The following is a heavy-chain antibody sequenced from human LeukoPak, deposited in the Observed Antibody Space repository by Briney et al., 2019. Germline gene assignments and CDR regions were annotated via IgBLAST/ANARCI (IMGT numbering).Heavy chain of an antibody. D-gene: IGHD2-15*01. J-gene: IGHJ6*03. CDR3: AKDGQYCSGGSGNSGDFHYYMVD. CDR2: ISGSGGTT. CDR1: GFTFSSYA. V-gene: IGHV3-23*01. Sequence: GGSLRLSCAASGFTFSSYAMSWVRQAPGKGLEWVSGISGSGGTTYHADSVKGRFTISRDNSKNTLYLQMNSLVAENTAVYYSAKDGQYCSGGSGNSGDFHYYMVDWANETKVTVSS.